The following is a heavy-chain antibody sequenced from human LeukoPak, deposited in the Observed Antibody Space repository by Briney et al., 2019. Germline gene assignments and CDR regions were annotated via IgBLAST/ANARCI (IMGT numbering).Heavy chain of an antibody. J-gene: IGHJ3*02. Sequence: PGGSLRLSCAASGFTFSSYWTHWVRQAPGKGLVWVSRINSDGSSTSYADSVKGRFTISRDNAKNTLYLQMNSLRAEDTAVYYCARESSWYGNAFDIWGQGTMVTVSS. CDR3: ARESSWYGNAFDI. CDR2: INSDGSST. D-gene: IGHD6-13*01. CDR1: GFTFSSYW. V-gene: IGHV3-74*01.